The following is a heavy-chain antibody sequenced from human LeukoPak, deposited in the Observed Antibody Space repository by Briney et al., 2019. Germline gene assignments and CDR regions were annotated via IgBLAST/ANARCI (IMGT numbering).Heavy chain of an antibody. CDR2: IYPGDSDT. D-gene: IGHD2-21*02. CDR1: GYSSTNYW. CDR3: ARTYCGGDCYYTYFDY. J-gene: IGHJ4*02. Sequence: GESLQISCKGSGYSSTNYWIGWVRQMPGKGLEWMGIIYPGDSDTRCSPSFQGQVTISADKSISTAYLQWSSLKASDTAMYYCARTYCGGDCYYTYFDYWGQGTLVTVSS. V-gene: IGHV5-51*01.